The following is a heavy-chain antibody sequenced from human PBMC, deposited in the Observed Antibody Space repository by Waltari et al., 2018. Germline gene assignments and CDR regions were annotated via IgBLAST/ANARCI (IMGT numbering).Heavy chain of an antibody. D-gene: IGHD1-26*01. Sequence: QVQLQQWGAGLLKPSETLSLTCAVYGGSFSGYYWSWIRQPPGKGLEWIGEINHSGSTNYNPSLKSRVTISVDTSKNQFSLKLSSVTAADTAVYYCARGERYSGSYLLDYWGQGTLVTVSS. CDR3: ARGERYSGSYLLDY. CDR2: INHSGST. J-gene: IGHJ4*02. CDR1: GGSFSGYY. V-gene: IGHV4-34*01.